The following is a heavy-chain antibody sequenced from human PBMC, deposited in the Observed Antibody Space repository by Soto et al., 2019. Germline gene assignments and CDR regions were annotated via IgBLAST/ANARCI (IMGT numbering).Heavy chain of an antibody. CDR1: GYTFTSYY. CDR2: INPSGGST. D-gene: IGHD2-2*02. V-gene: IGHV1-46*01. J-gene: IGHJ5*02. CDR3: AREGGGKAAAAIGGWFDP. Sequence: QVQLVQSGAEVKKPGASVKVSCKASGYTFTSYYMHWVRQAPGQGLEWMGIINPSGGSTSYAQKCQGRVTMTRDTSTSTVYMELSSLRSEDTAVYYCAREGGGKAAAAIGGWFDPWGQGTLVTVSS.